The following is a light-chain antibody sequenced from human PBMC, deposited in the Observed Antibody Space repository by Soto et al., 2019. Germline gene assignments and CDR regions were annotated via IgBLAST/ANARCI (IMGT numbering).Light chain of an antibody. Sequence: EIVLTQSPGTLSLSPGERATLSCRASQSVTSYYLAWYQQKPGQAPRLLIYGASRRATDIPDRFSGSGSGTDFTLTISRLEPEDFAVYYCQVYGSSSYTFGQGTKLEIK. V-gene: IGKV3-20*01. J-gene: IGKJ2*01. CDR3: QVYGSSSYT. CDR2: GAS. CDR1: QSVTSYY.